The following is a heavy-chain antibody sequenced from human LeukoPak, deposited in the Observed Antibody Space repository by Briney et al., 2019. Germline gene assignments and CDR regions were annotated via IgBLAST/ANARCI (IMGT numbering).Heavy chain of an antibody. CDR2: ISAYNGNT. D-gene: IGHD5-24*01. V-gene: IGHV1-18*01. Sequence: ASVTVSCKASGYTFTTYGITWVRQAPGQGLEWMGWISAYNGNTNYAQKLQGRVTITTDTSTSTAYMELRSLRSDDTAVYFCARALVDGYKELGYWGQGTLVTVSS. CDR1: GYTFTTYG. J-gene: IGHJ4*02. CDR3: ARALVDGYKELGY.